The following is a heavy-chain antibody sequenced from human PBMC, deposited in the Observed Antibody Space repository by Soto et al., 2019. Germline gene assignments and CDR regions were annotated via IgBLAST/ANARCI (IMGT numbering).Heavy chain of an antibody. Sequence: HPGGSLRLSCAASGFTFSSYWMSWVRQAPGKGLEWVANIKQDGSEKYYVDSVKGRFTISRDNAKNSLYLQMNSLRAEDTAVYYCATGTGYSYVPGAFDIWGQGTMVTVSS. CDR1: GFTFSSYW. V-gene: IGHV3-7*03. CDR2: IKQDGSEK. J-gene: IGHJ3*02. D-gene: IGHD5-18*01. CDR3: ATGTGYSYVPGAFDI.